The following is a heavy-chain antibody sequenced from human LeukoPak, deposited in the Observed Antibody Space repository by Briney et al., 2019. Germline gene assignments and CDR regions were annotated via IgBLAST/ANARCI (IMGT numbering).Heavy chain of an antibody. CDR3: ARLPIDGYYYMDV. J-gene: IGHJ6*03. Sequence: NPSETLSLTCTVSGGSISSSSYYWGWIRQSPGKGLEWIGNIHYSGSTYYNPSFMSRVTISVDTSKNHFSLRLSSVTAADTAVYYCARLPIDGYYYMDVWGKGTTVTISS. V-gene: IGHV4-39*02. CDR1: GGSISSSSYY. D-gene: IGHD3-22*01. CDR2: IHYSGST.